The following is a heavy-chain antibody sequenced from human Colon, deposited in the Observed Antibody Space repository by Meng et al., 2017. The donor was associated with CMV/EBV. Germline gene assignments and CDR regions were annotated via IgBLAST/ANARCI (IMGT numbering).Heavy chain of an antibody. CDR3: ARDRSATWTFDY. D-gene: IGHD1-1*01. J-gene: IGHJ4*02. V-gene: IGHV1-46*01. CDR2: FNPSGDST. CDR1: RYTFINHN. Sequence: CKTSRYTFINHNMLWVRQAPGQRLEWIGIFNPSGDSTNYAQKFQSRVTMTGATSTSTVYMEMSTLRSEDTAVYYCARDRSATWTFDYWGQGTLVTVSS.